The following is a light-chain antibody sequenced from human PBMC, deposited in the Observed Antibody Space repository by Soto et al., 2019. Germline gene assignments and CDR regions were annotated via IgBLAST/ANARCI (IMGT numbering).Light chain of an antibody. Sequence: EIVLTQSPATLSLSPGERATLPSGASQSVSSYLAWYQQKPGQAPRLLIYDASNRATGIPARFSGSGSGTDFTLTISSLEPEDFAVYYCQQRSNWPPTFGQGTKVEIK. J-gene: IGKJ1*01. V-gene: IGKV3-11*01. CDR3: QQRSNWPPT. CDR2: DAS. CDR1: QSVSSY.